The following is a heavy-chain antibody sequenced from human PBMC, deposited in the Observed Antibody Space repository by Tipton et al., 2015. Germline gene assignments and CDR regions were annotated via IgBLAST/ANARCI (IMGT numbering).Heavy chain of an antibody. CDR2: ISHSGNT. CDR1: AYSISSDYY. V-gene: IGHV4-38-2*02. J-gene: IGHJ6*02. D-gene: IGHD5-24*01. CDR3: ARDLEHGMDV. Sequence: LRLSCAVSAYSISSDYYWGWIRQPPGKGLEWIGSISHSGNTYYNPSLKSRVTISTDTSKNQFSLKLSSVTAADTAVYYCARDLEHGMDVWGQGTTVTVSS.